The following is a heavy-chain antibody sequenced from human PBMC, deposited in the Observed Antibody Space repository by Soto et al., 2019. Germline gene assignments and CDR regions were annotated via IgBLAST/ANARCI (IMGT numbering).Heavy chain of an antibody. CDR3: AMSDILSYGWWLGAYYYGMDV. V-gene: IGHV4-39*01. J-gene: IGHJ6*02. CDR2: IYYSGST. CDR1: GGSISSSSYY. Sequence: SETLSLTCTVSGGSISSSSYYWGWIRQPPGKGLEWIGSIYYSGSTYYNPSLKSRVTISVDTSKNQFSLKLSSVTAADTAVYYCAMSDILSYGWWLGAYYYGMDVWGQGTTVTVSS. D-gene: IGHD5-18*01.